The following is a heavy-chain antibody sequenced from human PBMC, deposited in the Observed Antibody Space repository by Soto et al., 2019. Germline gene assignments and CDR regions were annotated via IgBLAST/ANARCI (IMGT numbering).Heavy chain of an antibody. CDR1: GGSISSGDYY. CDR3: ARRFSWGLTTFTFYYFDY. Sequence: SETLSLTCTVSGGSISSGDYYWSWIRQPPGKGLEWIGYINHSGSTNYNPSLKSRVTISVDTSKDQFSLKLSSVTAADTAVYYCARRFSWGLTTFTFYYFDYWGQGTLVTVSS. V-gene: IGHV4-30-4*01. CDR2: INHSGST. J-gene: IGHJ4*02. D-gene: IGHD7-27*01.